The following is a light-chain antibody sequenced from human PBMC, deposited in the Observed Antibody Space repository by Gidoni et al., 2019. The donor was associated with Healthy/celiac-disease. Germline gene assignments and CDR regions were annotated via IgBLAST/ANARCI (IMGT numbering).Light chain of an antibody. CDR3: QHSSSTPNT. CDR2: AAS. V-gene: IGKV1-39*01. CDR1: QSVRNY. J-gene: IGKJ2*01. Sequence: DIQMTQFPSSLSASVGDRVTITCRASQSVRNYLNWYQQKPGKAPKLLIYAASNLQSGVPSRFSGGGSGTEFTLTISSLQPEDSATYYCQHSSSTPNTFGQGTKLEIK.